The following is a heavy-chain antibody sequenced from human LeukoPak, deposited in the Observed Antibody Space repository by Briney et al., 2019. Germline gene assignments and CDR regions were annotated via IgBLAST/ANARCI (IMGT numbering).Heavy chain of an antibody. CDR1: GFTFSSYA. CDR3: AKVPIRVTMVRGVLYYFDY. D-gene: IGHD3-10*01. CDR2: ISGSGGST. J-gene: IGHJ4*02. Sequence: GGSLRLSCAAPGFTFSSYAMSWVRQAPGKGLEWVSAISGSGGSTYYADSVKGRFTISRDNSKNTLYLQMNSLRAEDTAVYYCAKVPIRVTMVRGVLYYFDYWGQGTLVTVSS. V-gene: IGHV3-23*01.